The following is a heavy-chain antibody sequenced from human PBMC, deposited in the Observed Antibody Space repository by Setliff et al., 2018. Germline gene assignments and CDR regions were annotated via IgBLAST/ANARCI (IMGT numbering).Heavy chain of an antibody. CDR2: IYYSGST. J-gene: IGHJ5*02. CDR3: ARVTNWGLDLRFDP. CDR1: GDSISSYY. V-gene: IGHV4-59*01. Sequence: PSETLSFTCTVSGDSISSYYWSWIRQPPGKGLEWIGYIYYSGSTNYNPSLKSRVTMSVATFENHFSLKLNSLTAADTAVYYCARVTNWGLDLRFDPWGQGILVTVSS. D-gene: IGHD7-27*01.